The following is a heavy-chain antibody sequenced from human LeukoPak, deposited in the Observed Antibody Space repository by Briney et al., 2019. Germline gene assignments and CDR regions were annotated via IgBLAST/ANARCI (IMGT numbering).Heavy chain of an antibody. CDR1: GFTFSSYA. CDR3: AKSGGEYTMIVVVIPFDY. D-gene: IGHD3-22*01. CDR2: ISGSGGST. J-gene: IGHJ4*02. Sequence: PGGSLRLSCAASGFTFSSYAMSWVRQAPGKGLEWVSAISGSGGSTYYADPVKGRFTISRDNSKNTLYLQMNSLRAEDTAVYYCAKSGGEYTMIVVVIPFDYWGQGTLVTVSS. V-gene: IGHV3-23*01.